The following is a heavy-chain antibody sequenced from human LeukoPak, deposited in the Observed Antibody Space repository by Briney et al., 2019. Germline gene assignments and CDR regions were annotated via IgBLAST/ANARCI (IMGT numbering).Heavy chain of an antibody. CDR1: GGSISSGDYY. V-gene: IGHV4-30-4*01. J-gene: IGHJ4*02. Sequence: SQTLSLTCTVSGGSISSGDYYWSWIRQPPGKGLEWIGYIYYSGSTNYNPSLKSRVTISVDTSKNQFSLKLSSVTAADTAVYYCARMIQLWTTSHFDYWGQGTLVTVSS. D-gene: IGHD5-18*01. CDR2: IYYSGST. CDR3: ARMIQLWTTSHFDY.